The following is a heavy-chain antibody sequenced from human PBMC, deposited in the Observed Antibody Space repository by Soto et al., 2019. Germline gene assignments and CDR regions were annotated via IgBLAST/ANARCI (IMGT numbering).Heavy chain of an antibody. V-gene: IGHV3-48*03. CDR3: AYGGSCDY. CDR1: GFSFNTYE. D-gene: IGHD1-26*01. CDR2: ISTSGSTI. Sequence: EVQLVESGGGLVQPGGSLRLSCAASGFSFNTYEMNWVRQAPGKGLEWVSYISTSGSTIYYADSVKGRFTISRDNGKNSLYLQMNSLRAEYTAVYYCAYGGSCDYWGQGTQVNVSS. J-gene: IGHJ4*02.